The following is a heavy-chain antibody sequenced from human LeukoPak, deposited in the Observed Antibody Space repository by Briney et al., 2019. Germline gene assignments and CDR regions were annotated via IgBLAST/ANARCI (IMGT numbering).Heavy chain of an antibody. CDR3: ASPPGRPNRD. D-gene: IGHD7-27*01. V-gene: IGHV3-30-3*01. J-gene: IGHJ4*02. Sequence: GGSLRLSCAASGFTFSSYAMHWVRQAPGKGLEWVAVISYDGSNKYYAGSVKGRFTISRDNSKNTLSLQMNSLRAEDTAMYYCASPPGRPNRDWGQETLVTVSS. CDR1: GFTFSSYA. CDR2: ISYDGSNK.